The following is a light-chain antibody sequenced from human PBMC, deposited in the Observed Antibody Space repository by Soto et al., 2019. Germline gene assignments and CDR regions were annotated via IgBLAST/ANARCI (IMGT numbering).Light chain of an antibody. V-gene: IGKV1-27*01. CDR2: AAS. Sequence: DIQMTQSPTSLSASVGDRVTITCRASQGIRNYVAWYQQIPGKAPKLLIYAASTLQSGVPSRFSGSGSGTDFTRTTNGLQPEYGATSSCQKYSSVPVFGPGSKVEIK. CDR3: QKYSSVPV. CDR1: QGIRNY. J-gene: IGKJ3*01.